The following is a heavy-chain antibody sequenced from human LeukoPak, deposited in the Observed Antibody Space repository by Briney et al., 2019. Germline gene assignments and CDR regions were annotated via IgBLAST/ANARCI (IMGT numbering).Heavy chain of an antibody. Sequence: SETLSLTCAVYGGSFSGYYWSWIRQPPGKGLEWVGEINHSGSTNYNPSLKSRVTISVDTSKNQFSLELSSVTAADTAVYYCARVRTNSGLPDYWGQGTLVTVSS. CDR2: INHSGST. D-gene: IGHD5-12*01. J-gene: IGHJ4*02. CDR1: GGSFSGYY. CDR3: ARVRTNSGLPDY. V-gene: IGHV4-34*01.